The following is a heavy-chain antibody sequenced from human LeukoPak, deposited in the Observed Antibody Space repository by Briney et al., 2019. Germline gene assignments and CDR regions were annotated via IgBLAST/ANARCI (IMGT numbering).Heavy chain of an antibody. D-gene: IGHD5-24*01. CDR2: IYPGDSGT. J-gene: IGHJ4*02. V-gene: IGHV5-51*01. CDR1: GYSFTSYW. Sequence: GESLKISCKGSGYSFTSYWIGWLRQKPAKGLEWMGIIYPGDSGTRYSPSFQGQVTISADKSISTAYLQWSSLKASDTAMYYCARPGEMATNGGFDYWGQGTLVTVSS. CDR3: ARPGEMATNGGFDY.